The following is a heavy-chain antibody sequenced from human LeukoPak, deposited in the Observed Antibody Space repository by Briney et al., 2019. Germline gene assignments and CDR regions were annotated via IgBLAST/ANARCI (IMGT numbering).Heavy chain of an antibody. Sequence: GGSLRLSCAASGFTFSSYAMSWVRQAPGKGLEWVSAISGSGGSTYYADSVKGRFIISRDNSKNTLYLQMNSLRAEDTAVYYCAKTVVVITFRFDSWGQGSLVTVSS. CDR1: GFTFSSYA. J-gene: IGHJ4*02. D-gene: IGHD2-21*01. CDR2: ISGSGGST. V-gene: IGHV3-23*01. CDR3: AKTVVVITFRFDS.